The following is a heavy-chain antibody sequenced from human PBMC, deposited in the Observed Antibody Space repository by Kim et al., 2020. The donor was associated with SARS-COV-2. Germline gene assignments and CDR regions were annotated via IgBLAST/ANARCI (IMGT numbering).Heavy chain of an antibody. V-gene: IGHV4-39*01. D-gene: IGHD3-22*01. CDR2: IYYSGST. CDR3: ATNVGPKYYYDSSGPIFDY. Sequence: SETLSLTCTVSGGSISSSSYYWGWIRQPPGKGLEWIGSIYYSGSTYYNPSLKSRVTISVDTSKNQFSLKLSSVTAADTAVYYCATNVGPKYYYDSSGPIFDYWGQGTLVTVSS. CDR1: GGSISSSSYY. J-gene: IGHJ4*02.